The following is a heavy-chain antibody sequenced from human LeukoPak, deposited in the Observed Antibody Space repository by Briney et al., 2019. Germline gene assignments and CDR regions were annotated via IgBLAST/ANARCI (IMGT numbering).Heavy chain of an antibody. V-gene: IGHV3-30-3*01. D-gene: IGHD1-26*01. CDR1: GFTFSSYA. CDR3: ARGGIITSYAFEI. CDR2: ISYDGSNK. Sequence: GGSLRLSSAASGFTFSSYAMHWVRRAPGKGLEWAAVISYDGSNKYCADSVKGRFTISRDNSKNTLYLQMNSLSAEDTAVYYCARGGIITSYAFEIWGQGTMVTVSS. J-gene: IGHJ3*02.